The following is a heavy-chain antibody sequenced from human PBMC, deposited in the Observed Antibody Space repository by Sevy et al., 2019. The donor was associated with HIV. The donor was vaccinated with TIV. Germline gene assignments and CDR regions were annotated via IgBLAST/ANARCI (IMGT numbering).Heavy chain of an antibody. CDR2: ITSSSDYI. D-gene: IGHD3-22*01. CDR3: ARDRRTLNYYASSGYNYYSDY. CDR1: GFTFSNYN. J-gene: IGHJ4*02. V-gene: IGHV3-21*01. Sequence: GGSLRLSCAASGFTFSNYNMNWVRQAPGKGLEWVSSITSSSDYIYDADSVKGRFTISRDNAKNSLYLQMNSLRAEDTAVYYCARDRRTLNYYASSGYNYYSDYWGQGTLVTVSS.